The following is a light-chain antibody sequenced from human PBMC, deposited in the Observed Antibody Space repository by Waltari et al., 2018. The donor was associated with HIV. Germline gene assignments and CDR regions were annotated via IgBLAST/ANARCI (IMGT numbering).Light chain of an antibody. CDR2: EDS. Sequence: SYELTQPPSVSVSPGQTARITCSGDALPKKFAYWYQQKSGQAPVLVIYEDSKRPSGIHQRFSGSSSGTMATLTISGAQVADEADYYCCSTDNSGTHIRVFGGGTKLTVL. CDR3: CSTDNSGTHIRV. CDR1: ALPKKF. V-gene: IGLV3-10*01. J-gene: IGLJ2*01.